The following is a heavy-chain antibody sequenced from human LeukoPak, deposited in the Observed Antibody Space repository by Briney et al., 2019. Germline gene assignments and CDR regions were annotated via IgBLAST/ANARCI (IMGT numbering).Heavy chain of an antibody. Sequence: PGGSLRLSCAASGFTFSSYAMSWVRQAPGKGLEWVSAISGSGGSTYYADSVKGRFTISRDNSKNTLYLQMNSLRAEDTAVYYCARDCDPAGEDGWYLGYNAFDIWGQGTMVTVSS. V-gene: IGHV3-23*01. J-gene: IGHJ3*02. D-gene: IGHD6-19*01. CDR3: ARDCDPAGEDGWYLGYNAFDI. CDR2: ISGSGGST. CDR1: GFTFSSYA.